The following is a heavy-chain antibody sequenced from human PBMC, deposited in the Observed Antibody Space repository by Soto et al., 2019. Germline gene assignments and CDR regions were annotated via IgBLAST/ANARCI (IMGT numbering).Heavy chain of an antibody. CDR2: VSYDGNHK. Sequence: QVQLVESGGGVIQPGTSLSLSCGSSGFTFSSFGMYWVRQAPGKGLEWGAVVSYDGNHKYYADSVKGRFTVSRDNAKILLYLQMNSLRGEDTAVYYCAKDVGQQLVINSGMDVWGQGTTVTVSS. D-gene: IGHD6-13*01. V-gene: IGHV3-30*18. CDR3: AKDVGQQLVINSGMDV. J-gene: IGHJ6*02. CDR1: GFTFSSFG.